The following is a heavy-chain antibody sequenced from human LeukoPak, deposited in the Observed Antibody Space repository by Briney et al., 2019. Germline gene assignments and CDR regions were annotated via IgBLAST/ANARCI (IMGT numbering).Heavy chain of an antibody. CDR1: GGSISSGSYY. CDR2: IYTSGST. V-gene: IGHV4-61*02. D-gene: IGHD2-8*01. CDR3: ARVTLEGGVAFDI. Sequence: SETLSLTCTVSGGSISSGSYYWSWIRQPAGKGLEWIGRIYTSGSTNYNPSLKSRVTISVDTSKNQFSLKLSSVTAADTAVYYCARVTLEGGVAFDIWGQGTMVTVSS. J-gene: IGHJ3*02.